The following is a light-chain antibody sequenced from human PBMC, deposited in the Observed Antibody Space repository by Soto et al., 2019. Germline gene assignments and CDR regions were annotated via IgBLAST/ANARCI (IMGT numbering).Light chain of an antibody. CDR3: QQYYSYPRT. CDR2: AAS. CDR1: QGISSY. J-gene: IGKJ2*01. V-gene: IGKV1-8*01. Sequence: AIRMTQSPSSFSASTGDRVTITCRASQGISSYLAWYQQKPGKAPKLLIYAASTLQSGVPSRFSGSGSGTDFTLTISCLQSEDVATYYCQQYYSYPRTFGQGNKLEIK.